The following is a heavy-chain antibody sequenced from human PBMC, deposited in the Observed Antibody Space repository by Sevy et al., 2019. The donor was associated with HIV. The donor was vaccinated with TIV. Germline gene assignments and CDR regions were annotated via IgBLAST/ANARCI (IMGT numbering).Heavy chain of an antibody. Sequence: GGSLRLSCVASGFDFSNYGMHWVRQAPGKGLEWVALIWYDGSKTYYKDSVKGRFTISRDNSKNTLNLQMNSLRAEDTAVYYCVRGRDYWNLDSWGQGTLVTVSS. CDR3: VRGRDYWNLDS. J-gene: IGHJ5*01. D-gene: IGHD1-1*01. CDR1: GFDFSNYG. V-gene: IGHV3-33*01. CDR2: IWYDGSKT.